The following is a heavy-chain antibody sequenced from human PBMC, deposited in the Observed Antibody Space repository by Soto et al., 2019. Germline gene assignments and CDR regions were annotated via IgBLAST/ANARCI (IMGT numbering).Heavy chain of an antibody. CDR3: AAALHDYGDYVGFYFDY. Sequence: QMQLVQSGPEVKKPGTSVKVSCKASGFNFTSSAVQSVRQARGQRLKLIGWIVVGSGNTNYAQKFQERVTITRDMSTSTAYMELSSLRSEDTAVYYCAAALHDYGDYVGFYFDYWGQGTLVTVSS. V-gene: IGHV1-58*01. CDR1: GFNFTSSA. CDR2: IVVGSGNT. D-gene: IGHD4-17*01. J-gene: IGHJ4*02.